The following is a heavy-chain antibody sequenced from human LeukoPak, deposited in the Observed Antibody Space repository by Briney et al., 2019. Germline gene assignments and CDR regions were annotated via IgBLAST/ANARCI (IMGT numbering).Heavy chain of an antibody. CDR2: INPSGGST. CDR1: GYTFTSYY. CDR3: ARVMGPIVVVPAAMPEYYYYGMDV. V-gene: IGHV1-46*01. J-gene: IGHJ6*02. D-gene: IGHD2-2*01. Sequence: ASVKVSCKASGYTFTSYYMHWVRQAPGQGLEWMGIINPSGGSTSYAQKFQGRVTMTRDTSTSTVYMELRSLRSDDTAVYYCARVMGPIVVVPAAMPEYYYYGMDVWGQGTTVTVSS.